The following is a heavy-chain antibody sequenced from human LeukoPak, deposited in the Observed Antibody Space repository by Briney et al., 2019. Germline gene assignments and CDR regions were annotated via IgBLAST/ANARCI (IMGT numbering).Heavy chain of an antibody. J-gene: IGHJ4*02. CDR2: IKQDGSEK. V-gene: IGHV3-7*01. CDR3: ARGYGYIATRIFDY. Sequence: GGSLRLFCAASGFTFSSYWMSWVRQAPGKGLEWVTNIKQDGSEKYYVDSVKGRFTISRDNAKNSLYLQMNSLRAEDTAVYYCARGYGYIATRIFDYWGQGTLVTVSS. D-gene: IGHD5-24*01. CDR1: GFTFSSYW.